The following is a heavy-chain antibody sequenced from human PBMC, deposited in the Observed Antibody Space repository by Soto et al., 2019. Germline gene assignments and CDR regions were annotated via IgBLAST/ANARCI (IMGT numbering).Heavy chain of an antibody. CDR1: GYTCNNYG. Sequence: ASVKVSCKASGYTCNNYGISWMRQVPGQGLEWMGWVSGSNGKTNYTQKFQDRITMTTDTSTDTAYLELRSLRSDDTAVYYCARERGGGVAATYYWGQGTLVTVSS. V-gene: IGHV1-18*01. CDR2: VSGSNGKT. CDR3: ARERGGGVAATYY. D-gene: IGHD1-26*01. J-gene: IGHJ4*02.